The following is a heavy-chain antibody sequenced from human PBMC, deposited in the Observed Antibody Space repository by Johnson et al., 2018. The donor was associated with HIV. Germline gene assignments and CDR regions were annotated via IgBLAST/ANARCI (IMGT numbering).Heavy chain of an antibody. CDR3: ARDSDSLYAFDI. J-gene: IGHJ3*02. Sequence: VQLVESGGGLVQPGGSLRLSCAASGFTVSSNYMSWVRQAPGKGLEWVSVIYIGGRTYYADSVTGRFTISRDNSKNTPYLQMNSQRAEDTAVYYCARDSDSLYAFDIWGQGTMVTVSS. D-gene: IGHD3-22*01. V-gene: IGHV3-66*01. CDR1: GFTVSSNY. CDR2: IYIGGRT.